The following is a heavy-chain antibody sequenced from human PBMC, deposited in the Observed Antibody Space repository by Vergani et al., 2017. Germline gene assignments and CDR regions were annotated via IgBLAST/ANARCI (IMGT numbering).Heavy chain of an antibody. CDR3: ARQRGVGYGDYGAGFDY. D-gene: IGHD4-17*01. V-gene: IGHV1-2*02. J-gene: IGHJ4*02. CDR2: INPNSGGT. Sequence: QVQLVQSGAEVKKPGASVKVSCKASGYTFTGYYMHWVRQAPGQGLEWMGWINPNSGGTNYAQKFQGRVTMTRDTSISTAYMELSRLRSEDTAVYYCARQRGVGYGDYGAGFDYWGQGTLVTVSS. CDR1: GYTFTGYY.